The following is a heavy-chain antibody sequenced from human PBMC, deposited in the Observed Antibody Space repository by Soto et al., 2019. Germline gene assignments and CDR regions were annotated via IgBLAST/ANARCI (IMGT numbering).Heavy chain of an antibody. V-gene: IGHV3-33*01. CDR2: IWYDGSNK. CDR3: ARDPRNTTPTSYYFDY. CDR1: GFTFSSYG. J-gene: IGHJ4*02. D-gene: IGHD1-1*01. Sequence: QVQLVESGGGVVQPGRSLRLSCAASGFTFSSYGMHWVRQAPGKGLEWVAVIWYDGSNKYYADSVKGRFTISRDNSKNTLYLQMNSLRAEDTAVYYCARDPRNTTPTSYYFDYWGQGTLVTVSS.